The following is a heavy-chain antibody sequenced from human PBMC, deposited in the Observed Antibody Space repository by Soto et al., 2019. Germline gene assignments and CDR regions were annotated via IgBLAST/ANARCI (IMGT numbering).Heavy chain of an antibody. CDR1: GFTFSSYG. D-gene: IGHD2-21*02. CDR2: ISYDGSNK. V-gene: IGHV3-30*18. Sequence: PGGSLRLSCAASGFTFSSYGMHWVRQAPGKGLEWVAVISYDGSNKYYADSVKGRFTISRDNSKNTLYLQMNSLRAEDTAVYYCAKKKGGKVVTAIREKPNYYYYYGMDVWGQGTTVTV. J-gene: IGHJ6*02. CDR3: AKKKGGKVVTAIREKPNYYYYYGMDV.